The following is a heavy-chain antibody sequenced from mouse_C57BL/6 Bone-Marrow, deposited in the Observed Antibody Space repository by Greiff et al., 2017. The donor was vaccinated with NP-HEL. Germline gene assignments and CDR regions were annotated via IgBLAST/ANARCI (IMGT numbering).Heavy chain of an antibody. CDR3: ARWVFYDGYSLAD. D-gene: IGHD2-3*01. Sequence: QVQLQQPGAELVRPGTSVKLSCKASGYTFTSYWMHWVKQRPGQGLEWIGVIDPSDSYTNYNQKFKGKATLTVDTSSSTAYMQLSCLTSEDSAVYYCARWVFYDGYSLADWGQATLVTVSA. CDR1: GYTFTSYW. V-gene: IGHV1-59*01. J-gene: IGHJ3*01. CDR2: IDPSDSYT.